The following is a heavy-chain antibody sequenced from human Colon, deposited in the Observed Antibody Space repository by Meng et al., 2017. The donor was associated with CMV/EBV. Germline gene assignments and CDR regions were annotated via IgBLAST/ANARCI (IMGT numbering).Heavy chain of an antibody. Sequence: SVKVSCKASGGTFSTSHIHWVRQAPGQGLEWMGRIIPTLDIATYAQKFQGRVTLAADKSTTTAYMELASLTSEDTAIYYCARGENVTGDDSWGQGTLVTVSS. J-gene: IGHJ4*02. CDR3: ARGENVTGDDS. CDR2: IIPTLDIA. CDR1: GGTFSTSH. D-gene: IGHD1-20*01. V-gene: IGHV1-69*04.